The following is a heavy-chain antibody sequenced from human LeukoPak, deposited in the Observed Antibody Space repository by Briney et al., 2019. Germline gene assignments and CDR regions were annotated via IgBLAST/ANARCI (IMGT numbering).Heavy chain of an antibody. J-gene: IGHJ3*02. CDR1: GFTFSSYA. CDR2: ISGSGGST. CDR3: AKDHYVSGRYDAFDI. Sequence: GGSLRLSCAASGFTFSSYAMSWVRQAPGKGLEWVSVISGSGGSTYYADSVKGRFTISRDNAKNTLYLQMNSLRAEDTAVYYCAKDHYVSGRYDAFDIWGQGTMVTVSS. D-gene: IGHD3-10*01. V-gene: IGHV3-23*01.